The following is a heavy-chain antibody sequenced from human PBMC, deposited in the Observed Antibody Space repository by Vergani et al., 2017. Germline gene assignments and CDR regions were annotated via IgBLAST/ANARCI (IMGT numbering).Heavy chain of an antibody. CDR3: ARHRPYGYGGGVGKWFDP. CDR1: GDAMSSHY. D-gene: IGHD3-10*02. CDR2: IYYNVNT. Sequence: QVQLQASGPGLLKPSETLTLICTVSGDAMSSHYWSWIRQAPGKGLELIGYIYYNVNTNYNPSLKSRVTMSLDTSKNQLSLRLTSVTTSDTAVYYCARHRPYGYGGGVGKWFDPWGQGTLVTVSS. J-gene: IGHJ5*02. V-gene: IGHV4-59*11.